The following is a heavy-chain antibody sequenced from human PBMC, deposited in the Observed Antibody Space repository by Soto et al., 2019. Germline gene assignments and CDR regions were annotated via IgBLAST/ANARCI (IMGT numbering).Heavy chain of an antibody. Sequence: SVKASGKPSVGTFSTSPISWVRQAPGQGLEWMGGIIPIFGTANYAQKFQGRVTITADESTSTAYMELSSLRSEDTAVYYCARDHGSSSSLGMDVWGQGTTVTVSS. CDR2: IIPIFGTA. D-gene: IGHD6-6*01. CDR3: ARDHGSSSSLGMDV. CDR1: VGTFSTSP. J-gene: IGHJ6*02. V-gene: IGHV1-69*01.